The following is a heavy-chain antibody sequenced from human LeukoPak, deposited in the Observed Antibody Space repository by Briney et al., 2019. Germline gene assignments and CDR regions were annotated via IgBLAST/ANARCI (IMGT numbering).Heavy chain of an antibody. CDR2: INHSGST. CDR3: ARAVAGTLDY. V-gene: IGHV4-39*07. J-gene: IGHJ4*02. Sequence: PSETLSLTCTVSGGSISSGGYYWSWIRQPPGKGLEWIGEINHSGSTNYNPSLKSRVTISVDTSKNQFSLKLSSVTAADTAVYYCARAVAGTLDYWGQGTLVTVSS. CDR1: GGSISSGGYY. D-gene: IGHD6-19*01.